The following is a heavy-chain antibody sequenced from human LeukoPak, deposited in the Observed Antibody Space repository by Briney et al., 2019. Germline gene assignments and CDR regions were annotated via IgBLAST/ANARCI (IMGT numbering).Heavy chain of an antibody. V-gene: IGHV3-23*01. Sequence: PGGSLRLSCAASGFTFSYYAMSWVRQTPGKGLEWVSAITGSGGSAYYADSVKGRFTISRDNSKNTLYLQMNSLRAEDTAIYYCASRYCSGGSCYNRYYFDYWGQGTLVTVSS. D-gene: IGHD2-15*01. CDR3: ASRYCSGGSCYNRYYFDY. J-gene: IGHJ4*02. CDR1: GFTFSYYA. CDR2: ITGSGGSA.